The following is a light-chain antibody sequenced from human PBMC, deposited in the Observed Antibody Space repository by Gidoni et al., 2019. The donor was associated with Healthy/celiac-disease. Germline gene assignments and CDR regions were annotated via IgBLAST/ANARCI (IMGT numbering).Light chain of an antibody. J-gene: IGKJ1*01. V-gene: IGKV1-5*03. CDR1: QSISSW. Sequence: DLQMTQSPSTLSASVGDRVTITCRASQSISSWLAWYQQKPGKAPKLLIYKASSLESGVPSRFSGSGSGTEFTLTISSLQPDDFATYYCQQYNSYPWTFXXXTKVEIK. CDR2: KAS. CDR3: QQYNSYPWT.